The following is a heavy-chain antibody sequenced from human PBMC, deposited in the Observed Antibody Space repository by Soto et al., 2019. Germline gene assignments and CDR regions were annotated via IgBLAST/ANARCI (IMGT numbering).Heavy chain of an antibody. CDR1: GGSISSSSYY. D-gene: IGHD4-17*01. CDR2: IYYSGST. J-gene: IGHJ3*02. CDR3: ARLDYGDYVNDDAFDI. V-gene: IGHV4-39*01. Sequence: QLQLQESGPGLVKPSETLSLTCTVSGGSISSSSYYWGWIRQPPGQGLEWIGNIYYSGSTYYNPSLKSRVTISVDTPKNQFPLNLSSVTAADTAVYYCARLDYGDYVNDDAFDIWGQGTMVTVSS.